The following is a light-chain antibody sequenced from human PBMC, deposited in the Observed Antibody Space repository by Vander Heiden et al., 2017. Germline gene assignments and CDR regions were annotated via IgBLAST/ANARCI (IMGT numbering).Light chain of an antibody. CDR1: QDINNR. J-gene: IGKJ3*01. V-gene: IGKV1-33*01. Sequence: DIQMTQSPSSLSASVGDRVTITCQASQDINNRLNWYQQKPGKAPTLLIYDASNLATGVPSRFSGSGSGTDFTFTISSLQPEDIATYYCQHYDNLLFTFGPGTKVGVK. CDR3: QHYDNLLFT. CDR2: DAS.